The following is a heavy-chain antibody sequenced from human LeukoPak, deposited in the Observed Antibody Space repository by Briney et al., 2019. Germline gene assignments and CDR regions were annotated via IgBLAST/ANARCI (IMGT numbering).Heavy chain of an antibody. V-gene: IGHV4-4*07. CDR2: IYISEST. CDR1: GVSISSYY. D-gene: IGHD5-18*01. Sequence: PSETLSLTCTVSGVSISSYYWSWIRQPAGKGLEWIGRIYISESTNYNPSIKSRVTMSVDTSKNQLSLKLSSVTAAGTAVYYCARYTAMGLDYWGQGTLVTVSS. J-gene: IGHJ4*02. CDR3: ARYTAMGLDY.